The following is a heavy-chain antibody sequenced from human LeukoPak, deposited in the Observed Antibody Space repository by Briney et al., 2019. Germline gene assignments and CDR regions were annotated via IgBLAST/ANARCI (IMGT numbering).Heavy chain of an antibody. CDR3: ARQTTVTTVFDAFDI. CDR2: INHSGST. D-gene: IGHD4-17*01. V-gene: IGHV4-34*01. Sequence: SETLSLTCAVYGGSFSGYYWSWIRQPPGKGLEWIGEINHSGSTNYNPSLKSRVIISVDTSKNQFSLKLSSVTAADTAVYYCARQTTVTTVFDAFDIWGQGTMVTVSS. J-gene: IGHJ3*02. CDR1: GGSFSGYY.